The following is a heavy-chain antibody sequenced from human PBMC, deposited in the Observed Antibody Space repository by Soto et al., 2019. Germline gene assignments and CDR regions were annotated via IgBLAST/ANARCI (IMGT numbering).Heavy chain of an antibody. Sequence: SETLSLTCAVYGGSFSGYYWSWIRQPPGKGLEWIGEINHSGSTNYNPSLKSRVTISVDTSKNQFSLKLSSVTAADTAVYYCAREPYPRYYFDYWGQGTLVTVYS. V-gene: IGHV4-34*01. J-gene: IGHJ4*02. CDR3: AREPYPRYYFDY. CDR2: INHSGST. CDR1: GGSFSGYY.